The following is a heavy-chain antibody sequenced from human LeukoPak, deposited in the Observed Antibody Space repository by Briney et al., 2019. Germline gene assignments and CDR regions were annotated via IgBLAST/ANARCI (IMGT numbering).Heavy chain of an antibody. Sequence: SETLSLTCTVSGGSISSSNYYWGWIRQPPGKGLEWIGSIFYSGSTYYNPSLKSRVTIYVDTSKNQFSLKLSSVTAADTAVFYCARDAAVQQLGYYYYYMDVWGKGTTVTVSS. J-gene: IGHJ6*03. CDR1: GGSISSSNYY. V-gene: IGHV4-39*02. CDR3: ARDAAVQQLGYYYYYMDV. CDR2: IFYSGST. D-gene: IGHD6-13*01.